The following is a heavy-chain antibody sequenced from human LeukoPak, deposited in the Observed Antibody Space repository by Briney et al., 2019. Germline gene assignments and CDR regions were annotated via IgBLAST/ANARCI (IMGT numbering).Heavy chain of an antibody. V-gene: IGHV3-48*04. CDR3: ARLPRYSTSSGRDDFLFDY. CDR1: GFSFSSYS. Sequence: GGSLRLSCAASGFSFSSYSMNWVRQAPGKGLEWVSYISSSGGTIYYADSVKGRFTISRDNARNSLYLQVDSLRAEDTAVYYCARLPRYSTSSGRDDFLFDYWGQGTLVTVSS. D-gene: IGHD6-6*01. CDR2: ISSSGGTI. J-gene: IGHJ4*02.